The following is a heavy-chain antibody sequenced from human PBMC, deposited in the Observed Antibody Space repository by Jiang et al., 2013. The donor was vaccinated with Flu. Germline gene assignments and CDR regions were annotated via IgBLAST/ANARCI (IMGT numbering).Heavy chain of an antibody. V-gene: IGHV1-2*02. CDR2: INSNSGGT. Sequence: SGAEVKKPGASVKVSCKASGYTFTGYYMHWVRQAPGQGLEWMGWINSNSGGTYYAQKFQGRVTMTRDTSISTAYMELSRLRSDDTAVYYCARDSGSSWYYFDHWGQGTLVTVSS. D-gene: IGHD6-13*01. CDR3: ARDSGSSWYYFDH. J-gene: IGHJ4*02. CDR1: GYTFTGYY.